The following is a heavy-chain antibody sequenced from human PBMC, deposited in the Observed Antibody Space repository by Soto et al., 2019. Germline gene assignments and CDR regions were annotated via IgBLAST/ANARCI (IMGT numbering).Heavy chain of an antibody. CDR3: AKDQSRGYYGDYLGYYYYGMGV. CDR2: ISGSGGSP. Sequence: LRLSCAASGFTFSSYAMRWVRQAPGKGLEWASAISGSGGSPYYADSVKGRFTISRGNSKNTLYLQMNSLRAEDTAVYYCAKDQSRGYYGDYLGYYYYGMGVWGRGTTGAV. V-gene: IGHV3-23*01. CDR1: GFTFSSYA. J-gene: IGHJ6*02. D-gene: IGHD4-17*01.